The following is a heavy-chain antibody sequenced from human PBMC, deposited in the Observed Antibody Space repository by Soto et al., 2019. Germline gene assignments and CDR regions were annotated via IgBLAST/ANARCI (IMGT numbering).Heavy chain of an antibody. CDR2: INSAGSST. CDR3: ALSHTVTTDY. V-gene: IGHV3-74*01. Sequence: EVQLVESGGGLVQPGGSLRLSCAASGLTFSSYWMHWVRQAPGKGLVWVSRINSAGSSTSYADSVKGRFTISRDNAKNRLYLQMNSLRAEDTAVYYCALSHTVTTDYWGQGTLVTVSS. D-gene: IGHD4-17*01. CDR1: GLTFSSYW. J-gene: IGHJ4*02.